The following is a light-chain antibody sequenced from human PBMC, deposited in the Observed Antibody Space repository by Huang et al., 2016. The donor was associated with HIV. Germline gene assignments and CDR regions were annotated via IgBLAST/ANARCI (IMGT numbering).Light chain of an antibody. V-gene: IGKV3-11*01. CDR2: DTS. Sequence: DIVLTQSPATLSLSPGERVTLRCRASQSVGSYLAWYQQKPGQAPRLLIYDTSNRATGIPARFSGSGSGTDFTLTISSLESEDFAVYYCQQRSNWPHTFGQGTRLEI. CDR1: QSVGSY. J-gene: IGKJ2*01. CDR3: QQRSNWPHT.